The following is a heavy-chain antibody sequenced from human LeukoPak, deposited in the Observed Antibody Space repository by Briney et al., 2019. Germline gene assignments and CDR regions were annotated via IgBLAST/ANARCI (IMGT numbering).Heavy chain of an antibody. CDR2: IYYSGST. J-gene: IGHJ4*02. Sequence: DPSETLSLTCTVSGGSISSYYWSWIRQAPGKGLEWIGYIYYSGSTNYNPSLKSRVTISVDTSKNQFSLKLSSVTAADTAVYYCARGRPGYCSGGSCYYDDYWGQGTLVTVSS. CDR3: ARGRPGYCSGGSCYYDDY. D-gene: IGHD2-15*01. CDR1: GGSISSYY. V-gene: IGHV4-59*01.